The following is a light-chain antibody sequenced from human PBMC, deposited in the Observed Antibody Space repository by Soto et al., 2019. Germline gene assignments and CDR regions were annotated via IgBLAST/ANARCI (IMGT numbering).Light chain of an antibody. J-gene: IGLJ1*01. CDR1: SSDVGGYNY. Sequence: QSALTQPPSASGSPGQSVTISCTGTSSDVGGYNYVSCFQQHPGKAPKLMIYEVSKRPTGVPDRFSGSKSGNTASLTIFGLQLEDEAVYYCSSYTTGSTLPGVFGTGTRSPS. CDR2: EVS. CDR3: SSYTTGSTLPGV. V-gene: IGLV2-8*01.